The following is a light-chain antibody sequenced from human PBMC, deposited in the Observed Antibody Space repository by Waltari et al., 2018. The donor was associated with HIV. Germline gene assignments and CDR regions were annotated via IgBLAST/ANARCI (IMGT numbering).Light chain of an antibody. CDR1: QGLDTW. J-gene: IGKJ3*01. CDR2: GVS. V-gene: IGKV1-12*01. CDR3: QRGDRYPFT. Sequence: DLEMTQSPSSVSASVGDRVTITCRASQGLDTWLAWYQHKPGKAPKLLIYGVSTLESGVPSRFSGSGSGTDFTLTISSLQPEDFATYYCQRGDRYPFTFGPGTKVDIK.